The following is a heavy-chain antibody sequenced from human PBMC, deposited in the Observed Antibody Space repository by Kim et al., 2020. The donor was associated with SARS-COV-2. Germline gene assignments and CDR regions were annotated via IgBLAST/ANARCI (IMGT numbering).Heavy chain of an antibody. D-gene: IGHD1-1*01. CDR1: GDSFSSVAFY. J-gene: IGHJ4*02. V-gene: IGHV4-30-4*01. CDR3: ARDQDGRYVDY. CDR2: ISYSGSK. Sequence: SETLSLTCAVSGDSFSSVAFYWSWIRRPPGRGLEWIGYISYSGSKYFNPSLQSRVTMSVDTSKNQFSLDLSSVTAADTAVYFCARDQDGRYVDYWGQGALVTVSS.